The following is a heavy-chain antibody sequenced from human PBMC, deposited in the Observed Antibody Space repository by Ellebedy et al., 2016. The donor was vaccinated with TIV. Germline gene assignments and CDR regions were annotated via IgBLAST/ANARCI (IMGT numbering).Heavy chain of an antibody. Sequence: GESLKISXAASGFTFSNSWMHWVRQVPGKGLVWVSRISNDGSRTNYADSVKGRFTISRDNAKNTLFLQMNSLRAEDTAMYYCTKDSGDGYNDYWGQGTLVTVSS. CDR2: ISNDGSRT. J-gene: IGHJ4*02. D-gene: IGHD5-24*01. CDR1: GFTFSNSW. CDR3: TKDSGDGYNDY. V-gene: IGHV3-74*01.